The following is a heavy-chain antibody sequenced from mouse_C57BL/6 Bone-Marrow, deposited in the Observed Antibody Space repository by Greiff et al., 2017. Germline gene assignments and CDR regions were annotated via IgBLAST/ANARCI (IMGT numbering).Heavy chain of an antibody. J-gene: IGHJ3*01. CDR3: ARESPITTVGSVPAWFAY. D-gene: IGHD1-1*01. V-gene: IGHV3-6*01. Sequence: DVQLQESGPGLVKPSQSLSLTCSVTGYSITSGYYWNWIRQFPGNKLEWMGYISYDGSNNYNPSLKNRISITRDTSKNQFFLKLNSVTTEDTATYYCARESPITTVGSVPAWFAYWGQGTLVTVSA. CDR2: ISYDGSN. CDR1: GYSITSGYY.